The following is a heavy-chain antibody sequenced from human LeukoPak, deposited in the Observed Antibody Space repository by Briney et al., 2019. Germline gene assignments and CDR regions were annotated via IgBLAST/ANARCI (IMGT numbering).Heavy chain of an antibody. J-gene: IGHJ4*02. CDR1: GGSFSVYY. D-gene: IGHD3-22*01. CDR3: ARHNRHYYSSGLLPNY. V-gene: IGHV4-34*01. CDR2: INHSGST. Sequence: KASETLSLTCAVYGGSFSVYYWSWIRQPPGKGLEWIGEINHSGSTNYNPSLKSRVTISVDTTKNQCSLKLSSVTAADTAVYYCARHNRHYYSSGLLPNYWGQGTLVTVSS.